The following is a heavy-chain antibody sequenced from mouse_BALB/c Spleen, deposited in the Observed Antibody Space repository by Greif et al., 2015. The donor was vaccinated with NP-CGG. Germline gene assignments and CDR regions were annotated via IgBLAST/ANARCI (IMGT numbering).Heavy chain of an antibody. V-gene: IGHV1S22*01. CDR2: IYPGSGST. Sequence: LQQPGSELVRPGASVKLSCKASGYTFTSYWMYWVKQRHGQGLEWIGNIYPGSGSTNYDEKFKSKGTLTVDTSSSTAYMHLSSLTSEDSAVYYCTRSRGTFDYWGQGTTLTVSS. J-gene: IGHJ2*01. CDR1: GYTFTSYW. CDR3: TRSRGTFDY. D-gene: IGHD3-3*01.